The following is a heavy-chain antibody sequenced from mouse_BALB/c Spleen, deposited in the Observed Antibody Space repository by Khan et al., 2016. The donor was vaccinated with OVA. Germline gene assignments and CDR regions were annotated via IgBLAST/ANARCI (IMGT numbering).Heavy chain of an antibody. CDR3: ARYYYYGSSTWFAY. J-gene: IGHJ3*01. CDR2: IDPSDSHT. Sequence: QVQLQQPGAELVKPGASVKLSCKASGYTFSSYWMHWVKQRPGQGLEWIGEIDPSDSHTNYNQKFKGKATLNVDKSSSTAYMHLSNLTSEDSAVDYCARYYYYGSSTWFAYWGQGTLVTVSA. D-gene: IGHD1-1*01. V-gene: IGHV1-69*02. CDR1: GYTFSSYW.